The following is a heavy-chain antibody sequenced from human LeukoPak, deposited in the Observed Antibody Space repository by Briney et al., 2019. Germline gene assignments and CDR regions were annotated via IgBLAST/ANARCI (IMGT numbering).Heavy chain of an antibody. V-gene: IGHV4-30-4*01. J-gene: IGHJ2*01. CDR3: ARAQVTPVWYFDL. Sequence: SQTLSLTCTVSGGSISSGDYYWSWIRQPPGKGLEWIGYIYYSGSTYYNPSLKSRVTISVDTSKNQFSLKLSSVTAADTAVYYCARAQVTPVWYFDLWGRVTLVTVSS. CDR2: IYYSGST. CDR1: GGSISSGDYY. D-gene: IGHD4-23*01.